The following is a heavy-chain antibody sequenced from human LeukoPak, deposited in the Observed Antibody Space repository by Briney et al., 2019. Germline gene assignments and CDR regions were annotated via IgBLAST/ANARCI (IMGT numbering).Heavy chain of an antibody. Sequence: GGSLRLSCAASGFTFSSYSMNWVRQAPGKGLEWVSYISTSSSSIFYADSVKGRFTISRDNAKNSLYLQMNSLRAEDTAVYYCAREPAAGGDDYYYMDVWGKGTTVTVSS. CDR1: GFTFSSYS. CDR3: AREPAAGGDDYYYMDV. J-gene: IGHJ6*03. D-gene: IGHD6-13*01. V-gene: IGHV3-48*01. CDR2: ISTSSSSI.